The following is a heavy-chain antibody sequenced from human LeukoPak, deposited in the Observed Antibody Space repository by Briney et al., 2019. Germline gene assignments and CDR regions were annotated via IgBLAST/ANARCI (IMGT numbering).Heavy chain of an antibody. Sequence: GGSLRLSCAASGFNFSISYMMWVRQAPGEGLEWVAHIDPDGVDKNYVGSVKDRFIISRDNTKNSLFLQMNSLRDDDTALYYCARGWATIPDWGQGSLVVVSS. CDR2: IDPDGVDK. CDR3: ARGWATIPD. J-gene: IGHJ4*02. CDR1: GFNFSISY. D-gene: IGHD5-24*01. V-gene: IGHV3-7*01.